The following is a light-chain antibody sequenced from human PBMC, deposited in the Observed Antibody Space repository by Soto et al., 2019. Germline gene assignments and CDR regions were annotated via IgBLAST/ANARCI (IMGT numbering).Light chain of an antibody. Sequence: QSVLTQPPSASASLGASVTRTCTLSSGNSRYKVDWYQQRPGKGPRFVMRVGTGGIVGSKGDGIPDRFSVLGSGQNLYLTIKNIQEEDDSDYLCCAGQGIGSNLVSVVFGGGSKVTVL. CDR1: SGNSRYK. V-gene: IGLV9-49*01. CDR2: VGTGGIVG. J-gene: IGLJ2*01. CDR3: CAGQGIGSNLVSVV.